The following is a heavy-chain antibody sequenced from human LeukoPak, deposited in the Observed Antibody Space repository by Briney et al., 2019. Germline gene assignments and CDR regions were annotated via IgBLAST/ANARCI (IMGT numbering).Heavy chain of an antibody. CDR3: ARDPCSSTSGFNWFET. J-gene: IGHJ5*02. CDR2: IIPNFGTT. Sequence: GSSVKVSCKASGGTFTSYAISWVRQAPGQGLEWMGGIIPNFGTTNYAQKFQGRVTITANESTTTAYLELSSLRSEDTAVYYCARDPCSSTSGFNWFETCGQGTLVTVSS. V-gene: IGHV1-69*01. D-gene: IGHD2-2*01. CDR1: GGTFTSYA.